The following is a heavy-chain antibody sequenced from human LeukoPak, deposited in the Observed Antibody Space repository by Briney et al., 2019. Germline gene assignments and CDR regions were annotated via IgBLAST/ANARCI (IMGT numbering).Heavy chain of an antibody. V-gene: IGHV4-39*07. D-gene: IGHD6-13*01. CDR2: FYYSGST. CDR3: AGYSSSWYDDAFDI. J-gene: IGHJ3*02. Sequence: PSETLSLTCIVSGGSISSTSYYWGWIRQTPGKGLEWIGSFYYSGSTYYNPSLKSRVTISVDTSKNQFSLKLSSVTAADTAVYYCAGYSSSWYDDAFDIWGQGTIVTVSS. CDR1: GGSISSTSYY.